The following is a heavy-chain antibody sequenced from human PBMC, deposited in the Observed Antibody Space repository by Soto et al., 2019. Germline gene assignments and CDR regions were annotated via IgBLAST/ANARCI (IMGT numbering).Heavy chain of an antibody. CDR2: IIPVFGTT. V-gene: IGHV1-69*01. Sequence: QVQLVQSGPEVKKVGSSVKISCRDTGGLFSSFAISWVRQAPGQGLEWLGGIIPVFGTTNYAEKFQGRVTITADESTNTAYMELSSLRSADTAIYYCARGGGPYVWFNEFWGQGTLVTVSP. D-gene: IGHD3-16*01. CDR3: ARGGGPYVWFNEF. CDR1: GGLFSSFA. J-gene: IGHJ4*02.